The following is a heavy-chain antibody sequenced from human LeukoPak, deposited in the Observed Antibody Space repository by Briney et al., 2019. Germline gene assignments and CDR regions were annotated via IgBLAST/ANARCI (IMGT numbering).Heavy chain of an antibody. CDR3: ARQRKGYYDSSGYFDY. D-gene: IGHD3-22*01. Sequence: PSETLSLTCTVSGGSISSSSYYWGWIRQPPGKGLEWIGSIYYSGSTYYTPSLKSRVTISVDTSKNQFSLKLSSVTAADTAVYYYARQRKGYYDSSGYFDYWGQGTLVTVSS. V-gene: IGHV4-39*01. CDR2: IYYSGST. CDR1: GGSISSSSYY. J-gene: IGHJ4*02.